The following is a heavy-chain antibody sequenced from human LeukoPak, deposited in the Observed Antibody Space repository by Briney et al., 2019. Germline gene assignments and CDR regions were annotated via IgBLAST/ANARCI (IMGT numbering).Heavy chain of an antibody. CDR1: GFTFSSYA. CDR2: ISYDGSNK. CDR3: AKVLSISWGFLDY. V-gene: IGHV3-30-3*01. D-gene: IGHD6-13*01. Sequence: GGSLRLSCAASGFTFSSYATHWVRQAPGKVLEWVAVISYDGSNKYYADSVKGRFTISRDNSKNTLYLQMNSLRAEDTAVYYCAKVLSISWGFLDYWGQGTLVTVSS. J-gene: IGHJ4*02.